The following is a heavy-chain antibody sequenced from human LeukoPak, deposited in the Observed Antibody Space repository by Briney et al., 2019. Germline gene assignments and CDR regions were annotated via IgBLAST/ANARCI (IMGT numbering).Heavy chain of an antibody. CDR2: IYYSGST. V-gene: IGHV4-59*08. CDR3: ARQVPQDAFDI. J-gene: IGHJ3*02. CDR1: GGSISSYY. Sequence: SQTLSLTCTVSGGSISSYYWSWIRQPPGKGLEWIGNIYYSGSTNYNPSLKSRVTMSVDTSKNQFSLKLSSVTAADTAVYYCARQVPQDAFDIWGQGTMVTVSS.